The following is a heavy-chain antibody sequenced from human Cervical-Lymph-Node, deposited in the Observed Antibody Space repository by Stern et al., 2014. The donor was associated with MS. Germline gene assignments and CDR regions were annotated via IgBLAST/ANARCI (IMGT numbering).Heavy chain of an antibody. CDR2: ISSDGRDK. CDR1: GFVFRRYA. J-gene: IGHJ4*02. Sequence: DQLVESGGGVVQPGRSLRLSCAASGFVFRRYALHWVRQAPGKGLEWVALISSDGRDKDYTDSVKGRFPVSRDNSNNTVDLEMNSLRLEDTAVYYCAKGGSGSYLDWGQGSLVTVSS. V-gene: IGHV3-30*04. CDR3: AKGGSGSYLD. D-gene: IGHD1-26*01.